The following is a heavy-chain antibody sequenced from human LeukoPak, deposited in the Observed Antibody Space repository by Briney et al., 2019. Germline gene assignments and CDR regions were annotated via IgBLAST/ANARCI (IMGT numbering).Heavy chain of an antibody. CDR3: ARDTFADYDFWSGRPGA. CDR2: IYHSGST. J-gene: IGHJ5*02. V-gene: IGHV4-30-2*01. D-gene: IGHD3-3*01. Sequence: SETLSLTCSVSGGSISSGGYYWSWIRQPPGKGLEWIGYIYHSGSTYYNPSLKSRVTISVDRSKNQFSLKLSSVTAADTAVYYCARDTFADYDFWSGRPGAWGQGTLVTVSS. CDR1: GGSISSGGYY.